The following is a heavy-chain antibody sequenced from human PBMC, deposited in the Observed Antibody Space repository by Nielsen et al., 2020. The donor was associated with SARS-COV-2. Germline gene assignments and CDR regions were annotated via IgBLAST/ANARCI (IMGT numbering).Heavy chain of an antibody. CDR2: INAGNGNT. V-gene: IGHV1-3*01. Sequence: ASVKVSCKASGYTFTSYAMHWVRQAPRQRLEWMGWINAGNGNTKYSQKFQGRVTITRDTPASTAYMELSSLRSEDTAVYYCARDLGGSGSYYVDYWGQGTLVTVSS. D-gene: IGHD1-26*01. CDR3: ARDLGGSGSYYVDY. CDR1: GYTFTSYA. J-gene: IGHJ4*02.